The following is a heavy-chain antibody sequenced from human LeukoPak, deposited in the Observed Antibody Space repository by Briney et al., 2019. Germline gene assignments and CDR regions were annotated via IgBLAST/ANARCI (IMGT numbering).Heavy chain of an antibody. CDR1: EFTFSSYE. J-gene: IGHJ4*02. V-gene: IGHV3-48*03. CDR3: ARLPYSGYGGGRVY. D-gene: IGHD5-12*01. Sequence: GGSLRLSCAASEFTFSSYEMYWVRQAPGKGLEWVSYISSSGSTIYYADSVKGRFAISRDNAKNSLYLQMNSLRAEDTAIYYCARLPYSGYGGGRVYWGQGTLVTVSS. CDR2: ISSSGSTI.